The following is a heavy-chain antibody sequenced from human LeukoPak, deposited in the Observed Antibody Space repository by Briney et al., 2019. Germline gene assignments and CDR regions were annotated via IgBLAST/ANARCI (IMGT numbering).Heavy chain of an antibody. CDR2: ISGSGGGT. Sequence: GGSLRLSCATSGFTFSSSAMSWVRQAPGKGLAWVSTISGSGGGTYYADSVKGRFTISRDNSKNTLYLQMNSLRAEDTAVFYCAKLFYSSGMYHFDYWGHGTLVTVSS. D-gene: IGHD3-10*01. J-gene: IGHJ4*01. CDR1: GFTFSSSA. CDR3: AKLFYSSGMYHFDY. V-gene: IGHV3-23*01.